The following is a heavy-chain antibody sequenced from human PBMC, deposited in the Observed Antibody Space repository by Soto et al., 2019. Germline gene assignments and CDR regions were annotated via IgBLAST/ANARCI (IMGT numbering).Heavy chain of an antibody. J-gene: IGHJ6*03. V-gene: IGHV4-34*01. CDR1: GGSFSGYY. Sequence: SETLSLTCAVYGGSFSGYYWSWIRQPPGKGLEWIGEINHSGSTNYNPSLTGRVTISVDTSKNQFSLKLSSVTAADTAVYYCARGLYDYGDYSYYYYYMDVWGKGTTVTVSS. CDR2: INHSGST. D-gene: IGHD4-17*01. CDR3: ARGLYDYGDYSYYYYYMDV.